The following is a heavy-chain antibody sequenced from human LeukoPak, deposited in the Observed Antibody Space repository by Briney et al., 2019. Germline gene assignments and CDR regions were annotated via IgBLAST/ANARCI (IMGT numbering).Heavy chain of an antibody. CDR1: GYTFTAYA. V-gene: IGHV1-3*01. CDR3: ARGDSSGWYYWYFDL. Sequence: ASVKVSCKASGYTFTAYAMHWVRQAPGQRLEWMGWINAGNGITKYSQRFQGRVTITRDASASAAYMELSSLRSEDTAVYYCARGDSSGWYYWYFDLWGRGTLVTVSS. J-gene: IGHJ2*01. CDR2: INAGNGIT. D-gene: IGHD6-19*01.